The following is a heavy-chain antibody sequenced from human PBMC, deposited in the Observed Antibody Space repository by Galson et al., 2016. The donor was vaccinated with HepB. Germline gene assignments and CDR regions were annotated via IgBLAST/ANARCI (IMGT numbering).Heavy chain of an antibody. J-gene: IGHJ2*01. D-gene: IGHD3-22*01. V-gene: IGHV5-51*01. Sequence: QSGAEVKKPGESLKISCKGSEYSFPSYWIGWVRQTPGKGLEWMGIIYPDDSDTTYSLSFQGQVTISADKSISTAYLQWNSLKASDTAMYYCAKRTDRSGYSDGLYWYFDLWGRGTLVTVSS. CDR3: AKRTDRSGYSDGLYWYFDL. CDR2: IYPDDSDT. CDR1: EYSFPSYW.